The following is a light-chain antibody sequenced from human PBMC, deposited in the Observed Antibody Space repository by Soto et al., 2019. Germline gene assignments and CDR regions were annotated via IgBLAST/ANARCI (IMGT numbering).Light chain of an antibody. CDR2: AAS. CDR3: QPYNRYPLT. CDR1: HGIGNY. Sequence: DIQMTQSPSSLSASVGDRVTITCRASHGIGNYLAWFQRKPGEAPKSLIYAASSLRSGVPARFNGSGSGTDFTLTISSLQPEDFASYCCQPYNRYPLTFGGGTKVEIK. V-gene: IGKV1-16*01. J-gene: IGKJ4*01.